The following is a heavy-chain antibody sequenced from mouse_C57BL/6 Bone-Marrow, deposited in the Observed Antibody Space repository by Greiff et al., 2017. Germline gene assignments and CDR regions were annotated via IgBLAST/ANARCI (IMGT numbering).Heavy chain of an antibody. CDR1: GYTFTSYW. Sequence: VQLQQPGAELVKPGASVKLSCKASGYTFTSYWMQWVKQRPGQGLEWIGEIDPSDSYTNYNQKFKGKATLTVDTSSSTAYMQLSSLTSEDSAVYYCARVDSSGSFDYWGQGTTLTVSS. CDR2: IDPSDSYT. CDR3: ARVDSSGSFDY. V-gene: IGHV1-50*01. J-gene: IGHJ2*01. D-gene: IGHD3-2*02.